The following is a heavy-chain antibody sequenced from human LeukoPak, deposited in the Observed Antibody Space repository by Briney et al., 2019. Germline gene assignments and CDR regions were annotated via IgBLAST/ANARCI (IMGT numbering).Heavy chain of an antibody. V-gene: IGHV4-4*07. D-gene: IGHD2-2*01. J-gene: IGHJ5*02. CDR1: GGSISSYY. Sequence: KPSETLSLTCTVSGGSISSYYWSWIRQPAGKGLEWIRRIYTSGSTNYNPSLKSQVTMSVDTSKNQFSLKLSSVTAADTAVYYCAREGDSMYQLRMFDPWGQGTLVTVSS. CDR3: AREGDSMYQLRMFDP. CDR2: IYTSGST.